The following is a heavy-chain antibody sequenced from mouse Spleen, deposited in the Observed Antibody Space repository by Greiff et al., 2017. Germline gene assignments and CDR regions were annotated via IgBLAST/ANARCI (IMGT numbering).Heavy chain of an antibody. CDR2: IYPGSGNT. V-gene: IGHV1-66*01. CDR1: GYSFTSYY. Sequence: VQLQQSGPELVKPGASVKISCKASGYSFTSYYIHWVKQRPGQGLEWIGWIYPGSGNTKYNEKFKGKATLTADTSSSTAYMQRSSLTSEDSAVYYCARYGNYYVSSHWYFDVWGTGTTVTVSS. J-gene: IGHJ1*03. D-gene: IGHD1-1*01. CDR3: ARYGNYYVSSHWYFDV.